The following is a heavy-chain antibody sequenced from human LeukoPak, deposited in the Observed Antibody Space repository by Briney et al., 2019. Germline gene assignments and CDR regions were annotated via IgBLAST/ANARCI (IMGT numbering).Heavy chain of an antibody. D-gene: IGHD3-9*01. CDR2: IYYSGST. J-gene: IGHJ6*02. CDR1: GGSISGSSYY. Sequence: SETLSLTCTVSGGSISGSSYYWGWIRQPPGKGLEWIGSIYYSGSTYYNPSLKSRVTISVDTSKNQFSLKLSSVTAADTAVYYCARRYFDWTYYYYYGMDVWGQGTTVTVSS. CDR3: ARRYFDWTYYYYYGMDV. V-gene: IGHV4-39*01.